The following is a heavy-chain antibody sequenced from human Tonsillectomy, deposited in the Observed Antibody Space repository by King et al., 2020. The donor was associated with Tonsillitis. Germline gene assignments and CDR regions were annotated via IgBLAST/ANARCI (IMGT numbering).Heavy chain of an antibody. CDR2: ITSTGNYN. V-gene: IGHV3-21*06. J-gene: IGHJ4*02. Sequence: VQLVESGGGLVKPGGSLRLSCEAFGFTFSSYAMSWVRQAPGKGLEWVSSITSTGNYNYNADSLKGRFTISRDNAKNLLYLQMNSLRAEDTAVYYCARSDLLTWFGESTLPGDYWGQGTLVTVSS. CDR1: GFTFSSYA. CDR3: ARSDLLTWFGESTLPGDY. D-gene: IGHD3-10*01.